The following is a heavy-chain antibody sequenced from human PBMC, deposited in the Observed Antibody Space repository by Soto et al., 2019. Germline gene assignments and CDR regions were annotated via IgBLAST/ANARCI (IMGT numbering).Heavy chain of an antibody. Sequence: SGPTLVKPTQTLTLTCIFSGFSLSTSGVGVGWIRQPPGKALEWLALIFWDDDKRYSPSLKNRLTITKDTSKNQVVLTMTNMDPVDTATYYCAHRRAVNRGIPTRPYFDYWGQGTLVTVSS. CDR1: GFSLSTSGVG. V-gene: IGHV2-5*02. J-gene: IGHJ4*02. D-gene: IGHD6-6*01. CDR2: IFWDDDK. CDR3: AHRRAVNRGIPTRPYFDY.